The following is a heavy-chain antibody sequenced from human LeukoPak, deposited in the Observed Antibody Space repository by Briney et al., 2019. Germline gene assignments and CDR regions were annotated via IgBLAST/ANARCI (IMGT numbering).Heavy chain of an antibody. Sequence: GGSLRLSCAASGFTFSSYWMSWVRQAPGKGLEWVANIKRDGSEKYYVDSVKGRFTISRDNANNSLYLQMDSLRVDDTAVYYCARADSGGYYVGLDYWGQGTRVTVSS. D-gene: IGHD3-22*01. J-gene: IGHJ4*02. V-gene: IGHV3-7*04. CDR2: IKRDGSEK. CDR1: GFTFSSYW. CDR3: ARADSGGYYVGLDY.